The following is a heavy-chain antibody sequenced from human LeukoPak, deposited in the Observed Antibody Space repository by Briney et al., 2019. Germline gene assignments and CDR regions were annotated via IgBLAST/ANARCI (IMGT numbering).Heavy chain of an antibody. CDR3: AREGRGNWFDP. V-gene: IGHV4-30-2*01. J-gene: IGHJ5*02. CDR2: IYQSGST. CDR1: GASVSSIGYS. Sequence: SQTLSLTCGVSGASVSSIGYSWSWIRQPPGRGLEWIGYIYQSGSTSYNPSLKSRVTISVDTSKNQFSLKLSSVTAADTAVYYCAREGRGNWFDPWGQGTLVTVSS.